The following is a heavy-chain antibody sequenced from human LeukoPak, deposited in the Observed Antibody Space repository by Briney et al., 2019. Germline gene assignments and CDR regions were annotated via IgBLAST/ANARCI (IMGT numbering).Heavy chain of an antibody. CDR1: GGSISSSSYY. V-gene: IGHV4-39*07. D-gene: IGHD2-2*01. Sequence: SETLSLTCTVSGGSISSSSYYWGWIRQPPGKGLEWIGSIYHSGSTYYNPSLKSRVTISVDTSKNQFSLKLSSVTAADTAVYYCARAAALGPFDYWGQGTLVTVSS. CDR2: IYHSGST. CDR3: ARAAALGPFDY. J-gene: IGHJ4*02.